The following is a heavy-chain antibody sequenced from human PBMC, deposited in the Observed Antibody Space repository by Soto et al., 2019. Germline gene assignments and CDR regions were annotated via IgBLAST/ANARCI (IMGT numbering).Heavy chain of an antibody. CDR1: GFTFSSYC. D-gene: IGHD4-17*01. CDR3: AKDSLDGDYFDY. CDR2: ISYDGSNK. V-gene: IGHV3-30*18. Sequence: GGSLRLSCAASGFTFSSYCMHWVRQAPGKGLEWVAVISYDGSNKYYADSVKGRFTISRDNSKNTLYLQMNSLRAEDTAVYYCAKDSLDGDYFDYWGQGTLVTVSS. J-gene: IGHJ4*02.